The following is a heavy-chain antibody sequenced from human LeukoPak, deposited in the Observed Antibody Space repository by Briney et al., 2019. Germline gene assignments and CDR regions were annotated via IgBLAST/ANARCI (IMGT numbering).Heavy chain of an antibody. D-gene: IGHD3-9*01. V-gene: IGHV1-2*02. CDR3: ARDKSVTGYADF. Sequence: ASVKVSCKASGYTFTGYYMHWVRQAPGQGLEWMGWINPNSGGTNYVQKFQGRVTMTRDTSISTADMDLSRLTSDDTAVYYCARDKSVTGYADFWGQGTLVTVSS. CDR1: GYTFTGYY. CDR2: INPNSGGT. J-gene: IGHJ4*02.